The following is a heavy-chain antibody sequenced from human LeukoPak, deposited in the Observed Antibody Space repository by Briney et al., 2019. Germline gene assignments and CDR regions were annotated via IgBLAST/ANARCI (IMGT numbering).Heavy chain of an antibody. CDR2: ISTYNGNT. D-gene: IGHD3/OR15-3a*01. V-gene: IGHV1-18*01. J-gene: IGHJ6*02. Sequence: ASVKVFCKASGYTFTIYGINWVRQAPGQGLEWMGWISTYNGNTNYAQKLQGRVAMTTDTSTSTAYMELRSLRSDDTAVYYCARGWTGDYYYGMDLWGQGTTVTVSS. CDR3: ARGWTGDYYYGMDL. CDR1: GYTFTIYG.